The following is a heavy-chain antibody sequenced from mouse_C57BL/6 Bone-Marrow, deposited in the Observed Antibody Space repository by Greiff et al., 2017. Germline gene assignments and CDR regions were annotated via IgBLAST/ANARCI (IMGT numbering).Heavy chain of an antibody. Sequence: QVQLQQSGPGLVQPSQSLSITCTVSGFSLTSYGVHWVRQSPGKGLEWLGVIWSGGSTDYNAAFISRLSISKDNSKSQVFFKMNSLPADDTAIYYCARSPRVLGFDVWGTGTTVTVSS. CDR1: GFSLTSYG. CDR3: ARSPRVLGFDV. D-gene: IGHD4-1*01. CDR2: IWSGGST. V-gene: IGHV2-2*01. J-gene: IGHJ1*03.